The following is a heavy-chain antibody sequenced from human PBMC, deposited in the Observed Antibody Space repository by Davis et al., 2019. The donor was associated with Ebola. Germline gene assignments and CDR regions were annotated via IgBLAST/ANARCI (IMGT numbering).Heavy chain of an antibody. CDR2: IGTGSDP. J-gene: IGHJ5*02. D-gene: IGHD3-22*01. CDR1: GFTFSSAP. CDR3: ARTWRHDDTRGFDP. V-gene: IGHV3-23*01. Sequence: WGSLRLSCAASGFTFSSAPMSWVRQAPGKGLEWVSTIGTGSDPYYADSVKGRFIISRDNSESTLSLRMNSVRVEDTAVYYCARTWRHDDTRGFDPWGQGTLVTVSS.